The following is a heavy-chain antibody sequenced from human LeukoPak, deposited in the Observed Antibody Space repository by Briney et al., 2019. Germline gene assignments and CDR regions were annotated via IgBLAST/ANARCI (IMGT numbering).Heavy chain of an antibody. V-gene: IGHV3-21*01. Sequence: PGGSLRLSCAASGFTFSTYSMNWVRQAPGKGLEWVSSISSTTIYIYYADSVKGRFTISRDNAKNSLYLQMNSLRAEDTAVYYCVCRDYDEKWLQLIDYWGQGTLVTVSS. CDR2: ISSTTIYI. CDR1: GFTFSTYS. D-gene: IGHD5-24*01. J-gene: IGHJ4*02. CDR3: VCRDYDEKWLQLIDY.